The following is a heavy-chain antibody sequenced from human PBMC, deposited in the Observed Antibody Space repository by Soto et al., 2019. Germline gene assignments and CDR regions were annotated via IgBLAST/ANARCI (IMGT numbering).Heavy chain of an antibody. J-gene: IGHJ4*02. Sequence: SVKVSCKASGGTFSSYTISWVRQAPGQGLEWMGRIIPILGIANYAQKFQGRVTITADESTSTAYMELSSLRSEDTAVYYCARDLGYYYDSSGRNGDYWGQGTLVTVSS. CDR2: IIPILGIA. V-gene: IGHV1-69*04. CDR1: GGTFSSYT. CDR3: ARDLGYYYDSSGRNGDY. D-gene: IGHD3-22*01.